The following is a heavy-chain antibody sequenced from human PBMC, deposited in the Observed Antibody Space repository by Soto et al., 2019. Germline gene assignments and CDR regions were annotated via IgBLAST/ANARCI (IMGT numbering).Heavy chain of an antibody. CDR2: IKSKTDGGTT. CDR1: GFTFSNAW. D-gene: IGHD5-12*01. CDR3: TTDPATIGSNWFDP. Sequence: GGSLRLSCAASGFTFSNAWMNWVRQAPGKGLEWVGRIKSKTDGGTTGYAAPVKGRFTISRDDSKNTLYLQMNSLKTEDTAVYYCTTDPATIGSNWFDPWGQATLVTVSS. V-gene: IGHV3-15*07. J-gene: IGHJ5*02.